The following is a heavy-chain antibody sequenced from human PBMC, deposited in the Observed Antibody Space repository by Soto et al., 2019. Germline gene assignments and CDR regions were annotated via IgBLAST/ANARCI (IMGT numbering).Heavy chain of an antibody. J-gene: IGHJ6*02. Sequence: PSETLSLTCTVSGGSISSSSYYWGWIRQPPGKGLEWIGSIYYSGSTYCNPSLKSRVTISVDTSKNQFSLKLSSVTAADTAVYYCVHGGYENDYYYYYGMDVWGQGTTVTVSS. CDR2: IYYSGST. D-gene: IGHD5-12*01. CDR3: VHGGYENDYYYYYGMDV. V-gene: IGHV4-39*01. CDR1: GGSISSSSYY.